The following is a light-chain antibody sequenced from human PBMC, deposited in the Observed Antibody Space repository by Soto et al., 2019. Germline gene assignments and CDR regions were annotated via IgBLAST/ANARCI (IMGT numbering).Light chain of an antibody. J-gene: IGKJ4*01. CDR2: AAS. Sequence: MTQSPAPLSLSPGERATLSCRASQGVSRHLAWYQQKPGQAPRLLIYAASTRAAGVPARFSGSGSGTEFTLTISSLQSEDFTVYYCQQYHQWPLTFGGGTKVEI. CDR1: QGVSRH. CDR3: QQYHQWPLT. V-gene: IGKV3D-15*01.